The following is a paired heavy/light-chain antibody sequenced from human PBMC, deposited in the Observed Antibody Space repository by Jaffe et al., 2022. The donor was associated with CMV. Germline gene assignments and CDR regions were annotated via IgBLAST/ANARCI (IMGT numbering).Heavy chain of an antibody. J-gene: IGHJ6*03. CDR3: ARGRSEARGRYYYMDV. CDR1: GAPFSDFF. V-gene: IGHV4-34*01. D-gene: IGHD6-6*01. Sequence: QVQLQQWGAGPLKPSETLSLTCAVYGAPFSDFFWSWIRQSPGKGLEWIGQINHSGRTDYNPSLMSRVTMSVDTSKSQFSLRLSSVTAADTAVYFCARGRSEARGRYYYMDVWGKGTTVTVSS. CDR2: INHSGRT.
Light chain of an antibody. CDR2: RNN. CDR1: NSNIGIHY. J-gene: IGLJ3*02. Sequence: QSVLTQPPSASATPGQRVVISCSGSNSNIGIHYIYWYQHIPGTAPKLLIYRNNERPSGVPDRFSGSKSGTSASLAISGLRSEDEADYYCAAWDDSQSGWVFGGGTKLTVL. CDR3: AAWDDSQSGWV. V-gene: IGLV1-47*01.